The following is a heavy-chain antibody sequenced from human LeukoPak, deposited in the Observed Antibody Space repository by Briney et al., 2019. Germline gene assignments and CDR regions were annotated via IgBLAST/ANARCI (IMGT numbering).Heavy chain of an antibody. D-gene: IGHD1-7*01. J-gene: IGHJ4*02. Sequence: GGSLRLSCAASGFTFSNAWMSWVRQAPGKGLEWVGRIKSKTDGGTTDYAAPVKGRFTISRDDSKNTLYLQMNSLRAEDTAVYYCARVWNYFVFDYWGQGTLVTVSS. V-gene: IGHV3-15*01. CDR2: IKSKTDGGTT. CDR1: GFTFSNAW. CDR3: ARVWNYFVFDY.